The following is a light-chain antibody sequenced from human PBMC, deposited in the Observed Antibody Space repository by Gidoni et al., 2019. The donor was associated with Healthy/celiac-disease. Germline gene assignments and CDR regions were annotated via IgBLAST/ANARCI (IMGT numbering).Light chain of an antibody. CDR2: YKSDSDK. J-gene: IGLJ3*02. Sequence: QAVLTQPSSLSASPGASASLTCTLRSGINVGTYRIYWYQQKPGSPPQYLLRYKSDSDKQQGSGVPSRFSGSTDASANAGILLISGLQSEDEADYYCMIWHSSSCVFGGGTKLTVL. V-gene: IGLV5-45*02. CDR3: MIWHSSSCV. CDR1: SGINVGTYR.